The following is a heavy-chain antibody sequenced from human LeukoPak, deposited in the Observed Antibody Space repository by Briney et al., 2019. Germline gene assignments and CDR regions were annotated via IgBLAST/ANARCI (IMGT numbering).Heavy chain of an antibody. CDR2: ISSSSSYI. V-gene: IGHV3-21*01. J-gene: IGHJ4*02. CDR3: ARGDSVWIRLLLHYFDF. CDR1: GFTLNSAN. D-gene: IGHD3-10*01. Sequence: GGSLRLFCAASGFTLNSANMSWVRQAPGKGLEWVSSISSSSSYIYYADSVKGRFTISRDDAKNSLYLQMNSLRAEDTAVYYCARGDSVWIRLLLHYFDFWGRGTLVTVSS.